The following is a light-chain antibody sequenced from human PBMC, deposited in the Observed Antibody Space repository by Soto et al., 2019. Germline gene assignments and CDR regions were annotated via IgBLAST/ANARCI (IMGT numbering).Light chain of an antibody. Sequence: EIVLTQSPATLSLSPGERATLSYRSSESVSGYLAWYQQKPGQAPRLLIYDASHRAAGVPARFSGSGSGTDFTLTISSLEPEDFAVYYCQQRSNWPPTFGQGAKVEIK. J-gene: IGKJ1*01. CDR2: DAS. CDR3: QQRSNWPPT. CDR1: ESVSGY. V-gene: IGKV3-11*01.